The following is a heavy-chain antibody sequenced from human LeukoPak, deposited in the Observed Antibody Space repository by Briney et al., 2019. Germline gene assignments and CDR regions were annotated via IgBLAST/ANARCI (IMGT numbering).Heavy chain of an antibody. V-gene: IGHV1-2*02. CDR1: GYTFTGYY. Sequence: ASVKVSCKASGYTFTGYYMHWVRQAPGQGLEWMGWINPNSGGTNYVQKFQGRVTMTRDTSISTAYLELSRLRSDDTAVYYCARDPRQGYYYMDVWGKGTTVTVSS. J-gene: IGHJ6*03. CDR3: ARDPRQGYYYMDV. CDR2: INPNSGGT.